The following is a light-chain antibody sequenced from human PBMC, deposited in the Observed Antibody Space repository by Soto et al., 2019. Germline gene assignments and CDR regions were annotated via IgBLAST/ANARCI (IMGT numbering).Light chain of an antibody. CDR2: DAS. Sequence: DRQMTQSPSTLSAAVGDRVTITCRASHSVGTSLAWYQQKPGKAPKVLISDASTLESGVPARFSGSGSGTEFTLTITSLQPDDFATYYRQRYDGASTFGQGTEVEIK. V-gene: IGKV1-5*01. J-gene: IGKJ1*01. CDR1: HSVGTS. CDR3: QRYDGAST.